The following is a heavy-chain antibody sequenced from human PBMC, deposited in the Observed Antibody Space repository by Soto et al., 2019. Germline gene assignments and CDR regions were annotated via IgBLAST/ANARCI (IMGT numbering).Heavy chain of an antibody. J-gene: IGHJ2*01. CDR2: IYHSGDT. Sequence: SETLSLPCSVSGYFISSGYYWGWIRQPPGKGLEWIGSIYHSGDTYFNPSLKSRVTISVDTSKNQFSLELSSVTAADTAVYFCARFSSGSYYWFVDLWGRGTLVTVSS. CDR1: GYFISSGYY. D-gene: IGHD7-27*01. V-gene: IGHV4-38-2*02. CDR3: ARFSSGSYYWFVDL.